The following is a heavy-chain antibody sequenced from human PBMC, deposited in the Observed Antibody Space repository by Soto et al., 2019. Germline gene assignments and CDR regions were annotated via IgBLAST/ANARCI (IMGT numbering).Heavy chain of an antibody. V-gene: IGHV3-74*01. J-gene: IGHJ6*02. Sequence: GGSLRLSCAASGFTFSSDWMNWVRQSPGKGLEWVSRIISGGTRVSYADSVKGRFIITRDNAKNTLYLKMHSLTADDTAVYYCARERTSKGGMDIWGQGTTVTVSS. CDR3: ARERTSKGGMDI. CDR1: GFTFSSDW. CDR2: IISGGTRV.